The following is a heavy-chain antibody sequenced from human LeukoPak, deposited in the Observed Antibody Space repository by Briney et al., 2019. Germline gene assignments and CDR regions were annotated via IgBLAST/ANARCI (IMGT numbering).Heavy chain of an antibody. D-gene: IGHD6-6*01. V-gene: IGHV1-69*05. CDR2: IIPIFGTA. Sequence: ASVKVSCKASGGTFSSDAISWVRQAPGQGLEWMGGIIPIFGTANYAQKFQGRVTITTDESTSTAYMELSSLRSEDTAVYYCATVMGPYSSSSGYYYYYMDVWGKGTTVTVSS. CDR1: GGTFSSDA. J-gene: IGHJ6*03. CDR3: ATVMGPYSSSSGYYYYYMDV.